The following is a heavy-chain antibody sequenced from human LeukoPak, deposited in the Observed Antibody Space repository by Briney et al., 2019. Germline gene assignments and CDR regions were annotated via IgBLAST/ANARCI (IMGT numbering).Heavy chain of an antibody. CDR1: GGSFSGYY. CDR2: INHSGGT. CDR3: ARMLSPPKGDY. D-gene: IGHD3-10*02. V-gene: IGHV4-34*01. Sequence: SETLSLTCAVYGGSFSGYYWSWIRQPPGKGLEWIGEINHSGGTNYNPSLKSRVTISVDTSKNQFSLKLSSVTAAVTAVYYCARMLSPPKGDYWGQGTLVTVSS. J-gene: IGHJ4*02.